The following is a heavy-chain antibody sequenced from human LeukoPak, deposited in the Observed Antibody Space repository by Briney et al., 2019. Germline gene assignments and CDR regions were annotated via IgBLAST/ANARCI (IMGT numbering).Heavy chain of an antibody. J-gene: IGHJ4*02. CDR3: ARHGGSWTFDY. Sequence: SETLSLTCTVSGGSISSYYWSWIRQPPGKGLEWIGYSYNTGSTICNPSLKSRVTISVDTSQNQFSLKLSSVTAADTAVYYCARHGGSWTFDYWGQGILVAVSS. V-gene: IGHV4-59*08. D-gene: IGHD6-13*01. CDR2: SYNTGST. CDR1: GGSISSYY.